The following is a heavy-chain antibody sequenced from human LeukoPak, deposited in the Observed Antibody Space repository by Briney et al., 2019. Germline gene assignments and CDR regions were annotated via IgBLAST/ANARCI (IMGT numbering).Heavy chain of an antibody. CDR3: ARQLWSDGENAFDI. J-gene: IGHJ3*02. CDR1: GYTFINSG. V-gene: IGHV1-18*01. CDR2: ISPYNGNT. Sequence: ASVKVSCKASGYTFINSGISWVRQAPGQGLEWMGWISPYNGNTDYALKFQDRVTMTTDISTSTAYMELRSLRSDDTALYYCARQLWSDGENAFDIWGQGTMVTVSA. D-gene: IGHD5-18*01.